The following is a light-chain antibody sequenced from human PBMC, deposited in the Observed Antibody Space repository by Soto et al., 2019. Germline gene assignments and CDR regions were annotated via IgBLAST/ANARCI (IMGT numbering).Light chain of an antibody. CDR1: QDIRNE. J-gene: IGKJ2*01. CDR3: LQDYNYPRT. CDR2: GAS. V-gene: IGKV1-6*01. Sequence: AIQMTQSPSSLSASVGDRVTITCRASQDIRNELGWYQQKSGTAPKLLIYGASNLQSGVPSRFSGSGSGTDFTLTISSLRPEDFATYYCLQDYNYPRTFGQGTNLEI.